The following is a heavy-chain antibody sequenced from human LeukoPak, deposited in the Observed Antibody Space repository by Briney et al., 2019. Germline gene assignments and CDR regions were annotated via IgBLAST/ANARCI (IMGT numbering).Heavy chain of an antibody. CDR3: AKGGGTYEPSDY. CDR2: ISGSGGGT. Sequence: GGSLRLSCAASGFTFSSYAMSWVRQAPGKGLEWVSGISGSGGGTYYADSVKGRFAISRDNSKDTLYLQLNGLRVDDTATYYCAKGGGTYEPSDYWGQGTLVTVSS. V-gene: IGHV3-23*01. CDR1: GFTFSSYA. D-gene: IGHD1-26*01. J-gene: IGHJ4*02.